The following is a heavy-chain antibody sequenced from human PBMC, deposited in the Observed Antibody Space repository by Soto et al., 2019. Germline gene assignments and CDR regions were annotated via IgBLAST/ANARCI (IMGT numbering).Heavy chain of an antibody. CDR3: ARGGHYTIFGVVIEMFYFDY. V-gene: IGHV3-7*01. Sequence: GGSLRLSCAASGFTFSSYWMSWVRQAPGKGLEWVVNIKQDGSEKYYVDSVKGRFTISRDNAKNSLYLQMNSLRAEDTAVYYWARGGHYTIFGVVIEMFYFDYWGQGTLVTVSS. J-gene: IGHJ4*02. D-gene: IGHD3-3*01. CDR1: GFTFSSYW. CDR2: IKQDGSEK.